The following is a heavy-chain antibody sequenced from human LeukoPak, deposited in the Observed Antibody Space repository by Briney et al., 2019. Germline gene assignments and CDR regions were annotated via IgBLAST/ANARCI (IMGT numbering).Heavy chain of an antibody. J-gene: IGHJ5*02. CDR1: GFTFSSYS. CDR2: ISSSSSYI. V-gene: IGHV3-21*01. CDR3: ARLSSSGSFDP. D-gene: IGHD6-19*01. Sequence: GRSLRLSCAASGFTFSSYSMNWVRQAPGKGLEWVSSISSSSSYIYYADSVKGRFTISRDNAKNSLYLQMNSLRAEDTAVYYYARLSSSGSFDPWGQGTLVTVSS.